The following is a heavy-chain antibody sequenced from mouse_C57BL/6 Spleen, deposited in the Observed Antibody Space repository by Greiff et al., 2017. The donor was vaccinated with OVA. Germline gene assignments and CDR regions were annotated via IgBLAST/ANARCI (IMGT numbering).Heavy chain of an antibody. J-gene: IGHJ1*03. Sequence: EVQLQQSGPELVKPGASVKMSCKASGYTFTDYKMHWVKQRHGQGLEWIGYINPNNGGTSYNQKFKGKATLTADKSSSTAYMELRSLTSEDSAVYYCARRPYGDFDVWGKGTTLTVSS. CDR2: INPNNGGT. V-gene: IGHV1-22*01. CDR3: ARRPYGDFDV. CDR1: GYTFTDYK.